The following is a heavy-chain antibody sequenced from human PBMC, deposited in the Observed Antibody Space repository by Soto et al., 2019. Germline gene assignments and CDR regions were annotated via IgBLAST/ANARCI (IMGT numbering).Heavy chain of an antibody. J-gene: IGHJ4*02. D-gene: IGHD2-2*01. Sequence: EVQLVESGGGLVQPGGSLRISCAVSGFSITTYWMSWVRQAPGKGLQWVASIKQDGSEIYYLDSVRGRFTISRDSAENSLHLLMNSLSAEDTRVYFCARAVGFDYANSGQGTLVTVSS. V-gene: IGHV3-7*01. CDR1: GFSITTYW. CDR3: ARAVGFDYAN. CDR2: IKQDGSEI.